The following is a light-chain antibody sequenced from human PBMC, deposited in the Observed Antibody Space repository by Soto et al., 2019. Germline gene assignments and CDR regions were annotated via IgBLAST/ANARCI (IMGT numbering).Light chain of an antibody. V-gene: IGKV3-20*01. CDR1: QSVTSGY. CDR3: HEYSGSPPWT. J-gene: IGKJ1*01. Sequence: EIVLTQSPGTLSLSPGEGATLSCRASQSVTSGYLAWYQQKPGQAPRLLIHGASSRATGIPDRFSGSGSGTDFTLTISRLEPEDFAVYYCHEYSGSPPWTFGQGTKVEIK. CDR2: GAS.